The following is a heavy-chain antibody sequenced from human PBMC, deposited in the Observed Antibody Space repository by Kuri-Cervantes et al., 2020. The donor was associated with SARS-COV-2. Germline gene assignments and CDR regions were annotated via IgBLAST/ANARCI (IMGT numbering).Heavy chain of an antibody. CDR1: GGTFSSYA. V-gene: IGHV1-69*06. CDR2: IIPIFGTA. D-gene: IGHD3-10*01. CDR3: ARDEGLGVRGVKGAD. J-gene: IGHJ4*02. Sequence: SVKVSCKASGGTFSSYAISWVRQAPGQGLEWMGGIIPIFGTANYAQKFQGRVTITADKSTSTAYMEPSSLRSEDTAVYYCARDEGLGVRGVKGADWGQGNLVTVSS.